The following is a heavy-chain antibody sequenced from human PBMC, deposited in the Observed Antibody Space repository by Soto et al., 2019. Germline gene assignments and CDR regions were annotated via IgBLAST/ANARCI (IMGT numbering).Heavy chain of an antibody. D-gene: IGHD1-26*01. J-gene: IGHJ4*01. CDR3: ARSMVGATLLSFDY. Sequence: VQLVESGGGLVKPGGSLRLSCAASGFTFSSYSMNWVRQAPGKGLEWVSSISSSSSYIYYADSVKGRFTNSRDNAKNSLCLQMNSLRAEDTAVYYCARSMVGATLLSFDYWGQGTLVTVSS. V-gene: IGHV3-21*01. CDR1: GFTFSSYS. CDR2: ISSSSSYI.